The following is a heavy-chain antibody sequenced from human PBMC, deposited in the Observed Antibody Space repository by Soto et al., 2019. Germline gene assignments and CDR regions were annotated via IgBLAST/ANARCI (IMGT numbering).Heavy chain of an antibody. CDR1: GFTVPNYW. D-gene: IGHD6-19*01. V-gene: IGHV3-74*01. J-gene: IGHJ3*01. CDR3: TRGRGWYGIQTGSFDV. Sequence: AGCLRLCCAASGFTVPNYWMHLVSQAPGKGLVWVSHVNNDGSGTSYADSVKGRFTTSRDNAKNTVYLQMNSLRAEDTAVYYCTRGRGWYGIQTGSFDVLCHGKMVPVSS. CDR2: VNNDGSGT.